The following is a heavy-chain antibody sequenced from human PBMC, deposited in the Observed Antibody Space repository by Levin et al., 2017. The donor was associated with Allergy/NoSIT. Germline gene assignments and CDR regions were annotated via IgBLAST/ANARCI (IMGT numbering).Heavy chain of an antibody. CDR1: GFTFGDYA. J-gene: IGHJ4*02. Sequence: SCTASGFTFGDYAMSWFRQAPGKGLEWVGFIRSKAYGGTTEYAASVKGRFTISRDDSKSIAYLQMNSLKTEDTAVYYCSIAVTSDDYWGQGTLVTVSS. CDR3: SIAVTSDDY. CDR2: IRSKAYGGTT. D-gene: IGHD4-11*01. V-gene: IGHV3-49*03.